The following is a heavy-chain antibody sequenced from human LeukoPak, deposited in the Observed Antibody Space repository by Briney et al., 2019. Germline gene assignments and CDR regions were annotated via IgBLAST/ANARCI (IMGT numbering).Heavy chain of an antibody. V-gene: IGHV4-59*01. CDR1: GGSISSYY. Sequence: PSETLSLTCTVSGGSISSYYWSWLRQPPGKGLEWIGYIYYSGSTNYNPSLKSRVTISVDTSKNQFSLQLSSVTAADTAVYYCARAKEGLLWFGELNPFDYWGQGTLVTVSS. J-gene: IGHJ4*02. D-gene: IGHD3-10*01. CDR2: IYYSGST. CDR3: ARAKEGLLWFGELNPFDY.